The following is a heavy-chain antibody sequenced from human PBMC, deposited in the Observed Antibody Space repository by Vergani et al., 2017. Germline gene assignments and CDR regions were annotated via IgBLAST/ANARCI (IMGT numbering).Heavy chain of an antibody. CDR2: ISPYNGHT. D-gene: IGHD1-26*01. Sequence: QVQLVQSGAEVKKPGASVKVSCKASGYTFRNYRITWVRQASGQGLEWLGWISPYNGHTKYAQKLQDRVTMITDTSTTTAYIEVRGLRSDDTAVYYCAKLPSGRIVGPLYYFDSWGQGTLVTVSS. CDR3: AKLPSGRIVGPLYYFDS. V-gene: IGHV1-18*01. J-gene: IGHJ4*02. CDR1: GYTFRNYR.